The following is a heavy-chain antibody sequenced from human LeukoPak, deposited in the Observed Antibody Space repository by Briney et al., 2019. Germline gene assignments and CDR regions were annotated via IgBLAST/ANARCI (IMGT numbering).Heavy chain of an antibody. V-gene: IGHV1-8*01. CDR3: ARGMVATFGY. CDR2: MNPNSGNT. J-gene: IGHJ4*02. D-gene: IGHD5-12*01. Sequence: GASVKVSCKASGYTFTSYDINWVRQATGQGLEWMGWMNPNSGNTNYAQKLQGRVTMTTDTSTSTAYMELRSLRSDDTAVYYCARGMVATFGYWGQGTLVTVSS. CDR1: GYTFTSYD.